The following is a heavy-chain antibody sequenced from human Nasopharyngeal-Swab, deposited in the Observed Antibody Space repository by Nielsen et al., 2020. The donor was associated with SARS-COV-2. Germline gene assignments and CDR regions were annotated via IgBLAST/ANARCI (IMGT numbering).Heavy chain of an antibody. J-gene: IGHJ4*02. CDR2: IDTDGTIT. D-gene: IGHD2-15*01. CDR1: GFTFSIYA. Sequence: GESLKISCAASGFTFSIYAMNWVRQPPGKGLEWVSRIDTDGTITDYADSVKGRFTISRDNAKNTLYLQMNSLRAEDTAVYYCARDVGGRDNYWGQGALVTVSS. CDR3: ARDVGGRDNY. V-gene: IGHV3-74*01.